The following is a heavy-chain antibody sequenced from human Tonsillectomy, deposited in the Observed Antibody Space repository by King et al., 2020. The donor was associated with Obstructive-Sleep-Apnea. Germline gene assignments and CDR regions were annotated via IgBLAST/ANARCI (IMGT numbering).Heavy chain of an antibody. Sequence: VQLVESGGGLVQPGRSLRLSCAASGFTFDDYAMHWVRQAPGKGLEWVSGITWNSDSVAYADSVKGRFTISRDNAKNSLHLQMNSLRAEDTAFYYCTKDGEYCSTTACYPNFQHWGQGTLVTVSS. CDR2: ITWNSDSV. CDR1: GFTFDDYA. J-gene: IGHJ1*01. D-gene: IGHD2-2*01. CDR3: TKDGEYCSTTACYPNFQH. V-gene: IGHV3-9*01.